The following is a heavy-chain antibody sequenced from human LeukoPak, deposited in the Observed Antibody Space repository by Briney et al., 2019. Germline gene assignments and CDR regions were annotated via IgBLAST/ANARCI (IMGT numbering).Heavy chain of an antibody. Sequence: GGSLRLSCAASGFTFSSCAMSWVRQAPGKGLEWVSGISDGGGTTNYADAVKGRFTISRDKSKNTLFPQMNSLRAEDTAVYYCARGRVTTLYYFDYWGQGTLVTVSS. CDR3: ARGRVTTLYYFDY. CDR2: ISDGGGTT. V-gene: IGHV3-23*01. D-gene: IGHD4-17*01. J-gene: IGHJ4*02. CDR1: GFTFSSCA.